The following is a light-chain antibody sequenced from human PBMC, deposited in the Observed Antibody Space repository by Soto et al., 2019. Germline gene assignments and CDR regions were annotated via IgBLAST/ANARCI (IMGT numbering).Light chain of an antibody. V-gene: IGLV2-14*03. Sequence: QSALTQPASVSGSPGQSITISCTGTSSDVGGYNYVSWYQQHPDKAPKLIIYDVSNRPSWVSNRFSGSKSGNTASLTISGLQAEDEADYYCSSYTSSTTGVVFGGGTKLTVL. J-gene: IGLJ2*01. CDR2: DVS. CDR3: SSYTSSTTGVV. CDR1: SSDVGGYNY.